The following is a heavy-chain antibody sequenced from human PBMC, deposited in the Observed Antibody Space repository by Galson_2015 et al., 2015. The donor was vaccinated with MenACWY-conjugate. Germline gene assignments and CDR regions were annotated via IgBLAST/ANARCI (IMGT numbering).Heavy chain of an antibody. D-gene: IGHD2-15*01. V-gene: IGHV1-18*01. J-gene: IGHJ3*02. CDR2: ISPYNGNT. CDR3: ARRRPRDIGGGFDI. Sequence: SVKVSCKASGYTFTSYGLSWVRQAPGQGLEWMGWISPYNGNTNYAQKLQGRLTLTTDTSTSTGYMELRSLRFDDTAVYYCARRRPRDIGGGFDIWGQGVLVTVSS. CDR1: GYTFTSYG.